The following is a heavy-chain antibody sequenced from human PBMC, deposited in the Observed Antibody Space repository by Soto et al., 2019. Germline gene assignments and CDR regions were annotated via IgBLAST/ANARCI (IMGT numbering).Heavy chain of an antibody. J-gene: IGHJ3*02. CDR1: GFSLSTSGVG. V-gene: IGHV2-5*02. CDR2: IYWDDDK. Sequence: QITLKESGPTLVKPTQTLTLTCTFSGFSLSTSGVGVGWIRQPPGKALEWLALIYWDDDKRYSPSLKSRLTITRDTSKNQVVLTMTNMDPVDTATYYCAHLYNWHPGSAFDIWGQGTMVTVSS. CDR3: AHLYNWHPGSAFDI. D-gene: IGHD1-20*01.